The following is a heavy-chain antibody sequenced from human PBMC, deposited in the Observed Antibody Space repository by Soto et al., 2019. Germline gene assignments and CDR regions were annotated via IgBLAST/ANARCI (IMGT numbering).Heavy chain of an antibody. CDR1: GFTFSSNA. CDR3: AKRHYFGSGSFALAT. V-gene: IGHV3-23*01. D-gene: IGHD3-10*01. J-gene: IGHJ4*03. CDR2: VSGDGYAS. Sequence: GGSLRLSCAGSGFTFSSNAMSWVRQAPGKGLEWVSSVSGDGYASDYADSVKGRFTVSRQNSKNTLYLQMNSLRAEDTAVYYCAKRHYFGSGSFALATWGQGTLVTVPS.